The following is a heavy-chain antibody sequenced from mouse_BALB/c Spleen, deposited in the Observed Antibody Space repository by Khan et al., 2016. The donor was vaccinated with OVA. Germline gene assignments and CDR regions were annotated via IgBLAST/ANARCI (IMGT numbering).Heavy chain of an antibody. D-gene: IGHD1-2*01. Sequence: QVQLQQSGAEPARPGASVKMSCKASGYTFTSNTMHWVKQRPGQGLEWIGYINPSSGYTNYNQKFNDKATLTADKSSSTAYMQLSSLTSEDSAVYYCARMTTAYAMDYWGQGTSVTVSS. CDR2: INPSSGYT. J-gene: IGHJ4*01. CDR3: ARMTTAYAMDY. CDR1: GYTFTSNT. V-gene: IGHV1-4*01.